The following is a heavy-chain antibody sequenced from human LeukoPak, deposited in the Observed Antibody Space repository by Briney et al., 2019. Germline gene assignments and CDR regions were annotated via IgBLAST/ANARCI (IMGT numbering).Heavy chain of an antibody. CDR1: GFAFSEFW. CDR3: ATSHDSAGND. Sequence: TGGSLRLSCAASGFAFSEFWMSWVRQAPGKGLEWVANIRHDGNAKNYVPSVRGRFTISRDNAKNSLYLQMNSLTVEDTAVYYCATSHDSAGNDWGQGTLVTVSS. CDR2: IRHDGNAK. D-gene: IGHD2-15*01. V-gene: IGHV3-7*01. J-gene: IGHJ4*02.